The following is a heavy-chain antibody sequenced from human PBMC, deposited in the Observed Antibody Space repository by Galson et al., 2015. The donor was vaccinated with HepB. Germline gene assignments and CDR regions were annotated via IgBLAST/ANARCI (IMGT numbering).Heavy chain of an antibody. Sequence: SLRLSCAASGFTFSSYEMNWVRQAPGKGLEWVSYISSSESIIYYADSVKGRFTISRDNAKNSLYLQMNSLRAEDTAVYYCARDLGYGTYPFYFDYWGQGTLVTVSS. CDR1: GFTFSSYE. CDR3: ARDLGYGTYPFYFDY. V-gene: IGHV3-48*03. J-gene: IGHJ4*02. CDR2: ISSSESII. D-gene: IGHD5-18*01.